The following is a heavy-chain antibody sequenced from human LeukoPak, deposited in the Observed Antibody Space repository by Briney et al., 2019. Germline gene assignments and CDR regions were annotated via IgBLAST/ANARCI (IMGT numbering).Heavy chain of an antibody. D-gene: IGHD1-26*01. CDR1: GFTFSSYS. CDR2: ISSGSSYI. V-gene: IGHV3-21*01. J-gene: IGHJ4*02. Sequence: GGSLRLSCAASGFTFSSYSMNWVRQAPGKGLEWVSSISSGSSYIYYADSVKGRFTISRDNAKNSLYLQMNSLRAEDTAVYYCARDFDGGSYRLDYWGQGTLVTVSS. CDR3: ARDFDGGSYRLDY.